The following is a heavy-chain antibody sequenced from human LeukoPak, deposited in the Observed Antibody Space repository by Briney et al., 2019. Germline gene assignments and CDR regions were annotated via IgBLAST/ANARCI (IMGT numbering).Heavy chain of an antibody. J-gene: IGHJ4*02. D-gene: IGHD6-19*01. Sequence: GESLKISCKVNGHTSTKLWIAWVRQVPGKGLEWTGIIYSGDSDTKYSPSFKGQVTISVDESITTAFLQWDSLQASDTAVYYCARHVGSDWWGCYYDFWGQGTLVTVSS. CDR1: GHTSTKLW. V-gene: IGHV5-51*01. CDR2: IYSGDSDT. CDR3: ARHVGSDWWGCYYDF.